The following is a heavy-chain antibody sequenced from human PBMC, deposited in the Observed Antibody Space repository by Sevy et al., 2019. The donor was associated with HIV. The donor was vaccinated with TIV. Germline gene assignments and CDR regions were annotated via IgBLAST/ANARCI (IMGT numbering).Heavy chain of an antibody. D-gene: IGHD2-2*01. CDR2: FYINGNT. V-gene: IGHV3-66*01. Sequence: GGSLRLSCAASGFTVSSNYMSWVRQAPGKGLEWVSIFYINGNTYYSDSVKGRFIISRDTSQNTVFLQMNSLRAEDTAVYYCVREAFCSSATCYRPYWGQGTLVTVSS. J-gene: IGHJ4*02. CDR1: GFTVSSNY. CDR3: VREAFCSSATCYRPY.